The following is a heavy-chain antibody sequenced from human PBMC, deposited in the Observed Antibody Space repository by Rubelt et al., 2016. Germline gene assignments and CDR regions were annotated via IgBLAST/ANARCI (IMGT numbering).Heavy chain of an antibody. J-gene: IGHJ4*02. CDR2: IIPILGIA. CDR3: ARDPLPVRGVIMTPTH. Sequence: APGQGLEWMGRIIPILGIANYAQKFQGRVTITADKSTSTAYMELRSLRSDDTAVYYCARDPLPVRGVIMTPTHWGQGTLVTVSS. V-gene: IGHV1-69*04. D-gene: IGHD3-10*01.